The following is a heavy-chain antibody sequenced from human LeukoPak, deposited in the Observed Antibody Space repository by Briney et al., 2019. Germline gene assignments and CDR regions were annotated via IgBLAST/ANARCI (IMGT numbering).Heavy chain of an antibody. Sequence: SETLSLTCSVSGGSISSYYWSWIRQPPGKGPEWIGYMYNSGSANYNPSLKSRVTISLDTSKNQFSLKLNSVTAADTAVYFCARGSISGTRIYYYYYLDVWGKGTTVTISS. CDR3: ARGSISGTRIYYYYYLDV. CDR2: MYNSGSA. CDR1: GGSISSYY. V-gene: IGHV4-59*13. J-gene: IGHJ6*03. D-gene: IGHD1-20*01.